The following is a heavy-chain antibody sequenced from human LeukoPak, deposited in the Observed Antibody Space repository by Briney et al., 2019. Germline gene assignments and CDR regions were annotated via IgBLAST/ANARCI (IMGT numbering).Heavy chain of an antibody. CDR1: GGSFSGYY. J-gene: IGHJ1*01. CDR2: INHSGSA. V-gene: IGHV4-34*01. Sequence: PSETLSLTCAVYGGSFSGYYWSWIRQPPGKGLEWIGEINHSGSANYNPSLMSRVTISLDTSKNHFSLNLSSVTAADTAVYYCARSDSSGLNSAEYFQHWGQGTLVTVSS. D-gene: IGHD3-22*01. CDR3: ARSDSSGLNSAEYFQH.